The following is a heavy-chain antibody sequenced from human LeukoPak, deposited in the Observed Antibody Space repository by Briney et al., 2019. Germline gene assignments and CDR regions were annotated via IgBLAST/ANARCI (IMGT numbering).Heavy chain of an antibody. J-gene: IGHJ4*02. CDR2: ISSSSSYI. V-gene: IGHV3-21*01. CDR1: GFTFSSYS. CDR3: ARGSSGWNLHFDY. D-gene: IGHD6-19*01. Sequence: PGGSLRLSCAASGFTFSSYSMNWVRQAPGKGLEWVSSISSSSSYIYYADSVKGRFTISRDNAKNSLYLQMNSLRAEDTAVYYCARGSSGWNLHFDYWGQGTLVNVSS.